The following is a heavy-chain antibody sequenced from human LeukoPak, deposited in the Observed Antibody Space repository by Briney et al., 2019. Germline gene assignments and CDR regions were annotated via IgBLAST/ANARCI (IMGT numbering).Heavy chain of an antibody. Sequence: PGASVKVSCKASGYTFTSYGISWVRQAPGQGLEWMGWISAYNGNTNYAQKLQGRVTMTTDTSTSTAYMELRSLRSDDTAVYYCASGSGYDGDYYDSSGYSTDYWGQGTLVTVSS. D-gene: IGHD3-22*01. CDR1: GYTFTSYG. J-gene: IGHJ4*02. V-gene: IGHV1-18*01. CDR2: ISAYNGNT. CDR3: ASGSGYDGDYYDSSGYSTDY.